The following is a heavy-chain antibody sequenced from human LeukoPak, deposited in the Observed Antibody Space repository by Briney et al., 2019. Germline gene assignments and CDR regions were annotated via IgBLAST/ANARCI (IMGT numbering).Heavy chain of an antibody. J-gene: IGHJ4*02. V-gene: IGHV4-61*02. CDR1: GGSFTSGTYY. CDR3: ARARVAVAGEDYFDY. D-gene: IGHD6-19*01. Sequence: SETLSLTCTVSGGSFTSGTYYWSWIRQPAGKGLEWIGRIYTSGTTNYNPSLKSRVTISVDTSKNQFSLKLSSVIAADTAAYYCARARVAVAGEDYFDYWGQGTLVTVSS. CDR2: IYTSGTT.